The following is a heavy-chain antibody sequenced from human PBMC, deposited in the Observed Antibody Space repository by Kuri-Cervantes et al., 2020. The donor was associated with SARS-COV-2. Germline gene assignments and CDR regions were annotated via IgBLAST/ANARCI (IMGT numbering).Heavy chain of an antibody. CDR1: GFTFSGHW. Sequence: GESLKISCAASGFTFSGHWIHWVRQAPGKGLVCVSRINPDGSYTNNADSVKGRFTLSRDNAKNMLFLQMNSLRAEDTAVYYCVRDGGHWNFDYWGQGTLVTVSS. CDR2: INPDGSYT. CDR3: VRDGGHWNFDY. V-gene: IGHV3-74*01. D-gene: IGHD1-1*01. J-gene: IGHJ4*02.